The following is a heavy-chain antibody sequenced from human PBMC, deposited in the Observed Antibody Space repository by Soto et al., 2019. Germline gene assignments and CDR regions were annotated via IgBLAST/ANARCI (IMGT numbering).Heavy chain of an antibody. CDR2: IIPIFGTA. V-gene: IGHV1-69*01. J-gene: IGHJ4*02. Sequence: ASVKGSCKASGGTFSSYAISWVRQTPGQGLGWMGGIIPIFGTANYAQKFQGRVTITADESTSTAYMELSSLRSEDTAVYYCARSRKRRNSSSWYAEDYWGQGTLVTVSS. D-gene: IGHD6-13*01. CDR3: ARSRKRRNSSSWYAEDY. CDR1: GGTFSSYA.